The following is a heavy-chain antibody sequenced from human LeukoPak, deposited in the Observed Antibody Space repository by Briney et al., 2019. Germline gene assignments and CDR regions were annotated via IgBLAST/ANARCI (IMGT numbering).Heavy chain of an antibody. D-gene: IGHD2-21*02. Sequence: PGGSLRLSCAASGFSFSTFAMNWVRQAPGKGLEWVSGISGLGGTTYYGDSVKGRFTISRDNSDNTVYLQMNSLRADDTAVYYCARDRGGDPGRYLDYWGQGTLVTVSS. CDR2: ISGLGGTT. CDR1: GFSFSTFA. CDR3: ARDRGGDPGRYLDY. V-gene: IGHV3-23*01. J-gene: IGHJ4*02.